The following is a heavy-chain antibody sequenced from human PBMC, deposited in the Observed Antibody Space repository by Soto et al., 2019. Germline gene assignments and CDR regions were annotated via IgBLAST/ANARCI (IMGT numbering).Heavy chain of an antibody. J-gene: IGHJ1*01. CDR1: GFTFSSYA. CDR3: ARDPPLSKYCSGGSCLEYFQH. Sequence: GGSLRLSCAASGFTFSSYAMSWVRQAPGKGLEWVSAISGSGGSTYYADSVKGRFTISRDNSKNTLYLQMNSLRAEDTAVYYCARDPPLSKYCSGGSCLEYFQHWGQGTLVTVSS. V-gene: IGHV3-23*01. D-gene: IGHD2-15*01. CDR2: ISGSGGST.